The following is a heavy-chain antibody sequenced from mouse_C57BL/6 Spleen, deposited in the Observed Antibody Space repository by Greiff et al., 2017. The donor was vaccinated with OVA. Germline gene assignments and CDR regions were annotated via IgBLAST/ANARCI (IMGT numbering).Heavy chain of an antibody. CDR1: GFTFSDYY. CDR2: ISNGGGST. J-gene: IGHJ3*01. D-gene: IGHD2-4*01. Sequence: EVQVVESGGGLVQPGGSLKLSCAASGFTFSDYYMYWVRQTPEKRLEWVAYISNGGGSTYYPDTVKGRFTISRDNAKNTLYLQMSRLKSEDTAMYYCARGGSTDYLFAYWGQGTLVTVSA. V-gene: IGHV5-12*01. CDR3: ARGGSTDYLFAY.